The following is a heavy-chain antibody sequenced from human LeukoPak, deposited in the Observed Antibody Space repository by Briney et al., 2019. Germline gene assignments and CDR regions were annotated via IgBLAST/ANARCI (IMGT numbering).Heavy chain of an antibody. J-gene: IGHJ4*02. V-gene: IGHV1-2*02. D-gene: IGHD1-1*01. Sequence: ASVKVSCESTGYTFSDYYIHWVRQAPGQGLEWMGWINPNSGGTNYVEKFQGRVTMTSDTSIRTVYMELSSLTSDDTAVYYCARERRGNWNQDFDYWGQGTLVPVSS. CDR3: ARERRGNWNQDFDY. CDR1: GYTFSDYY. CDR2: INPNSGGT.